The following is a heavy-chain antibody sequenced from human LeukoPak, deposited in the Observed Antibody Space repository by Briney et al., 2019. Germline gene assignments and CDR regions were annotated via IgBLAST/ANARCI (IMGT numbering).Heavy chain of an antibody. CDR3: ARGRGHGSGSYYNPRYWYFDL. J-gene: IGHJ2*01. CDR1: GGSFSGYY. CDR2: INHSGST. Sequence: SETLSLTCAVYGGSFSGYYWSWIRQPPGKGLEWIVEINHSGSTNYNPSLKSRATISVETSKNQFSLKLSSVTAADTAVYYCARGRGHGSGSYYNPRYWYFDLWGRGTLVTVSS. V-gene: IGHV4-34*01. D-gene: IGHD3-10*01.